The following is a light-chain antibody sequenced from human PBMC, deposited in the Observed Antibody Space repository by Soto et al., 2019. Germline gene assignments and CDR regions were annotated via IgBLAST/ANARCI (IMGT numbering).Light chain of an antibody. Sequence: IQLTQFPSSLSASVGDRVTITCHSSQGVSSHLAWHQQRPGKAPKLLIYEVSTLQSGVPSRFSGSGSGTDFTLTISSLQPEDFATYYCQHLNSYPITLGQGTRLEIK. CDR2: EVS. V-gene: IGKV1-9*01. CDR1: QGVSSH. J-gene: IGKJ5*01. CDR3: QHLNSYPIT.